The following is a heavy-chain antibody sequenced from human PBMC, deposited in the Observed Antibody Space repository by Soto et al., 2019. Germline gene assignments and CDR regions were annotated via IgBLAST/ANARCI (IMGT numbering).Heavy chain of an antibody. Sequence: SETLSLTCTVSGGSIATSSYFWAWIRRPPGKGLEWIGSIDYRGTIYNNPSLKSRVTISVDTSKNHFSLKLDSVAAADTALYYCSRRAPEGFDPWGQGTLVTVSS. CDR2: IDYRGTI. CDR1: GGSIATSSYF. CDR3: SRRAPEGFDP. J-gene: IGHJ5*02. V-gene: IGHV4-39*02.